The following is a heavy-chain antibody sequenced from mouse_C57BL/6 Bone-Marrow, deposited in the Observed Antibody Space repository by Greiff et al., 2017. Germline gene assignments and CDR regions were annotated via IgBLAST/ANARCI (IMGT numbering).Heavy chain of an antibody. V-gene: IGHV1-42*01. D-gene: IGHD1-1*01. CDR3: ARSYYGSSYGWYFDV. J-gene: IGHJ1*03. CDR2: INPSTGGT. CDR1: GYSFTGYY. Sequence: VQLKESGPELVKPGASVKISCKASGYSFTGYYMNWVKQSPEKSLEWIGEINPSTGGTTYNQKFKAKATLTVDKSSSTAYMQLKSLTSEDSAVYYCARSYYGSSYGWYFDVWGTGTTVTVSS.